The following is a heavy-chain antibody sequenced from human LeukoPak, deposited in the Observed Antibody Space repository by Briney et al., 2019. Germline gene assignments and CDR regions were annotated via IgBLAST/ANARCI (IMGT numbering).Heavy chain of an antibody. V-gene: IGHV1-46*03. D-gene: IGHD6-19*01. CDR3: ARGPPEAVAGYYFDY. J-gene: IGHJ4*02. CDR1: GYTFTSYY. CDR2: INPSGGGT. Sequence: ASVKVSCKASGYTFTSYYMHWVRQAPGQGLEWMGIINPSGGGTSYAQKFQGRVTMTRDTSTSTVYMELSSLRSEDTAVYYCARGPPEAVAGYYFDYWGQGTLVTVSS.